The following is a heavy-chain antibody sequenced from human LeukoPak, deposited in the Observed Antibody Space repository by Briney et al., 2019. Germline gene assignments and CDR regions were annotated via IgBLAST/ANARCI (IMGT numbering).Heavy chain of an antibody. CDR2: ISSSSSYI. D-gene: IGHD2-15*01. CDR3: ARDQRYCSGGSCYSKPYYYGMDV. J-gene: IGHJ6*02. CDR1: GFTFSSSW. Sequence: GGSLRLSCVASGFTFSSSWMSWVRQAPGKGLEWVSSISSSSSYIYYADSVKGRFTISRDNAKNSLYLQMNSLRAEDTAVYYCARDQRYCSGGSCYSKPYYYGMDVWGQGTTVTVSS. V-gene: IGHV3-21*01.